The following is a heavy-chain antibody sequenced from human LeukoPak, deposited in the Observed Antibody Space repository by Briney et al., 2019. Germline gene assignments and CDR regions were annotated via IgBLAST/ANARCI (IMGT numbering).Heavy chain of an antibody. CDR1: GYSFINYW. CDR2: IYPGDSDT. CDR3: AREDRDGFNALDY. J-gene: IGHJ4*02. D-gene: IGHD5-24*01. V-gene: IGHV5-51*01. Sequence: GESLKISCKGSGYSFINYWIAWVRQMPGKGLEWMGIIYPGDSDTRYSPSFQGQVTISADKSISTAYLQWSSLKASDTAIYYCAREDRDGFNALDYWGQGTLVNVSS.